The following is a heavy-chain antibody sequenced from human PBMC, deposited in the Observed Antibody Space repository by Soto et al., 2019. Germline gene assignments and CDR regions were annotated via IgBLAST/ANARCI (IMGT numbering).Heavy chain of an antibody. Sequence: EVQVLESGGGLVQPGGSLRLSCAGSGFTVSSHAMTWIRQAPGKGPEWVSTVTADGGTYYADSVKGRFAMSRDTSENTLYLQMNSLGAEGTAAYYCAPHVSCSGGSCQYDAFAIRGQGTMVTVSS. D-gene: IGHD2-15*01. CDR3: APHVSCSGGSCQYDAFAI. J-gene: IGHJ3*02. V-gene: IGHV3-23*01. CDR1: GFTVSSHA. CDR2: VTADGGT.